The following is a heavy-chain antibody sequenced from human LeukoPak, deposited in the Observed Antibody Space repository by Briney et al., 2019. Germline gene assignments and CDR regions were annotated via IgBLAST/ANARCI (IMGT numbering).Heavy chain of an antibody. Sequence: PGGSLRLSCAASGFTFGRYWMTCVRQPPGRGLEWVADIKQDGSATYYMDSVKGRFTISRDNAKNSPYLQMNSLRGEDTAVYYCALLVRQPGIDSWGQGALVTVSS. CDR1: GFTFGRYW. J-gene: IGHJ4*02. D-gene: IGHD4/OR15-4a*01. CDR3: ALLVRQPGIDS. V-gene: IGHV3-7*01. CDR2: IKQDGSAT.